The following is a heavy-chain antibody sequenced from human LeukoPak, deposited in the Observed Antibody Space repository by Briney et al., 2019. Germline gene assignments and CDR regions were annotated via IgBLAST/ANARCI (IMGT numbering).Heavy chain of an antibody. J-gene: IGHJ5*02. CDR1: GGSISSYY. V-gene: IGHV4-4*07. D-gene: IGHD2-2*01. CDR3: ARGPSGVVPAAIGGCWFDP. CDR2: IYTSGST. Sequence: SETLSLTCTVSGGSISSYYWSWIRQPAGKGLEWIGRIYTSGSTNYNPSLKSRVTMSVDTSKNQFSLKLSSVTAADTAVYYCARGPSGVVPAAIGGCWFDPWGQGTLVTVSS.